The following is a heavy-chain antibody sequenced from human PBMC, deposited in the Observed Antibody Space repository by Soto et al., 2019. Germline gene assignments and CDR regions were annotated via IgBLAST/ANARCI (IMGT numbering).Heavy chain of an antibody. V-gene: IGHV1-18*04. CDR2: ISAYNGNT. CDR1: GYTFTSYG. J-gene: IGHJ4*02. Sequence: ASVKVSCKASGYTFTSYGISWVRQAPGQGLEWMGWISAYNGNTNYAQKLQGRVTMTTDTSTSTAYMELRSLRSDDTAVYYCARDWIVGATGYYFDYWGRGTLVTVSS. CDR3: ARDWIVGATGYYFDY. D-gene: IGHD1-26*01.